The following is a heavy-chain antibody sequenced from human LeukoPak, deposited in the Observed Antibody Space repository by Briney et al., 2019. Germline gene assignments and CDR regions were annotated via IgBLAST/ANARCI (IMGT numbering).Heavy chain of an antibody. Sequence: TLSLTCTVSGGSISSYYWSWIRQPPGKALEWLALIYWDDDKRYSPSLKSRLTITKDTSKNQVVLTMTNMDPVDTATYYCAHPDCTNGVCYSGYTHWGQGTLVTVSS. CDR1: GGSISSYYW. CDR2: IYWDDDK. V-gene: IGHV2-5*08. CDR3: AHPDCTNGVCYSGYTH. J-gene: IGHJ4*02. D-gene: IGHD2-8*01.